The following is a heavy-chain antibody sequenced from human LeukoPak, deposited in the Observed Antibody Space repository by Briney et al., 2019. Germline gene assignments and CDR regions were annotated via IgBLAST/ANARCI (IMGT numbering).Heavy chain of an antibody. J-gene: IGHJ4*02. CDR2: IYYSGST. CDR3: ARTEREQWLVFFDY. CDR1: GGSISSYY. Sequence: PSETLSLTCTVSGGSISSYYWSWIRQPPGKGLEWIGYIYYSGSTNYNPSLKSRVTISVDTSKNQFSLKLSSVTAADTAVYYCARTEREQWLVFFDYWGQGTLVTVSS. D-gene: IGHD6-19*01. V-gene: IGHV4-59*08.